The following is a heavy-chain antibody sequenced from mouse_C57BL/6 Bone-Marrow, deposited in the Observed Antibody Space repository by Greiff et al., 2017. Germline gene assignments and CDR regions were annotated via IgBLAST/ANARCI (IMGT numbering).Heavy chain of an antibody. CDR2: IYPRSGNT. V-gene: IGHV1-81*01. Sequence: QVQLQQSGAELARPGASVKLSCKASGYTFTSYGISWVKQRTGQGLEWIGEIYPRSGNTSYNEKFKGKATLTADKSSSTAYMELRSLTSEDSAVYFCARGGTAQAPGYAMDYWGQGTSVTGSS. CDR1: GYTFTSYG. D-gene: IGHD3-2*02. CDR3: ARGGTAQAPGYAMDY. J-gene: IGHJ4*01.